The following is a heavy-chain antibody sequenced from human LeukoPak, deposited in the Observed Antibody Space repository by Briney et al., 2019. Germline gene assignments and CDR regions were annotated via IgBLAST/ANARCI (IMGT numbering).Heavy chain of an antibody. D-gene: IGHD2-15*01. J-gene: IGHJ4*02. CDR2: IIPILGIA. Sequence: SVNVSCKASGGTFSSYAISWVRQAPGQGLEWMGRIIPILGIANYAQKFQGRVTITADKSTSTAYMELSSLRSEDTAVYYCARVVEVAATPHFDYWGQGTLVTVSS. V-gene: IGHV1-69*04. CDR1: GGTFSSYA. CDR3: ARVVEVAATPHFDY.